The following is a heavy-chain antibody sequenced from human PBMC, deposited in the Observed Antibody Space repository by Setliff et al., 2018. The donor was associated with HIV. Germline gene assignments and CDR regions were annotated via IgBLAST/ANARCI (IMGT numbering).Heavy chain of an antibody. CDR1: GGTFSSYA. V-gene: IGHV1-69*06. J-gene: IGHJ5*02. D-gene: IGHD3-16*02. CDR3: ARGPRVILGNWFDP. Sequence: GASVKVSCKASGGTFSSYAISWVRQAPGQGLEWMGRIIPIFGTANYAQKFQGRVTITADKSTSTAYMELSSLRSEDTAVYYCARGPRVILGNWFDPWGQGTLVTVPQ. CDR2: IIPIFGTA.